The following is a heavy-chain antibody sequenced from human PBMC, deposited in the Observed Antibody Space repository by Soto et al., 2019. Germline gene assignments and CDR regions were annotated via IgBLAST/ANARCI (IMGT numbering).Heavy chain of an antibody. CDR1: GFTFSNYA. Sequence: EVRLLEFGGGLVQPGGSLRLSCAASGFTFSNYAMTWVRQAPGKGLEWVSGISGITDSTYYAASVKARFTISRDKARNTLYLQMNRLRGEDTAVYYCAKDSPYGSPTFATVWGQGTLVTVSS. CDR2: ISGITDST. V-gene: IGHV3-23*01. CDR3: AKDSPYGSPTFATV. D-gene: IGHD4-17*01. J-gene: IGHJ4*02.